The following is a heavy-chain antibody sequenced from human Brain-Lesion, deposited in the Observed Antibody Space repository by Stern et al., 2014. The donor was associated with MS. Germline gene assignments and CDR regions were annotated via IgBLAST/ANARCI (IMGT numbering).Heavy chain of an antibody. J-gene: IGHJ6*02. D-gene: IGHD2-2*01. V-gene: IGHV4-61*02. CDR2: IFNSGST. CDR3: ARGRVVPGFQYYATDV. CDR1: GGSISSGGYY. Sequence: VQLVESGPGLVKPSQTLSLSCTVSGGSISSGGYYWSWIRQPAGKGLEWIGRIFNSGSTSYNPSLKSRVTIPIDTSKTQFSLRLNSMTAADTAVYYCARGRVVPGFQYYATDVWGQGTTVIVSS.